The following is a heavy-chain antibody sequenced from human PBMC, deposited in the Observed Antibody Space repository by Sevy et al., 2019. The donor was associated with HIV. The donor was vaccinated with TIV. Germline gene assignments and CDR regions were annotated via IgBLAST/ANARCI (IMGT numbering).Heavy chain of an antibody. J-gene: IGHJ5*02. V-gene: IGHV1-69*13. CDR2: IIPIFGTA. CDR1: GGTFSSYA. D-gene: IGHD3-10*01. CDR3: AGRYGSGSNNWFDP. Sequence: ASVKVSCKASGGTFSSYAISWVRQAPGQGLEWMGGIIPIFGTANYAQKFQGRVTITAEESTSTAYMELSSLRSEETAGYYCAGRYGSGSNNWFDPWGQGTLVTVSS.